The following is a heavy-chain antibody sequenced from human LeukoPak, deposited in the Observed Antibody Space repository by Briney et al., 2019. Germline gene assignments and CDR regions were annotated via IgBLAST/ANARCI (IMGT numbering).Heavy chain of an antibody. Sequence: GGSLRLSCAASRFTFSTYTMSWVRQAPGKGLEWVSGIYGNGGRMFYADSVKGRFTISRDNSKNTLFLYMDSLGGEDTALYYCAKDLSPDGVWDIDSWGQGTLVTVSS. J-gene: IGHJ4*02. CDR3: AKDLSPDGVWDIDS. V-gene: IGHV3-23*01. CDR2: IYGNGGRM. D-gene: IGHD4-17*01. CDR1: RFTFSTYT.